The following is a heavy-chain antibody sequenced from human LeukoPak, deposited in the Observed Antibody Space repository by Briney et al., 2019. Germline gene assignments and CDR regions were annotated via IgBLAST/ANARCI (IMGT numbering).Heavy chain of an antibody. V-gene: IGHV1-8*01. Sequence: ASVKVSCKASGYTFTSYGISWVRQATGQGLEWMGWMNPNSGNTGYAQKFQGRVTITRNTSISTAYMELSSLRSEDTAVYYCARGDHDYSNYELGFDYWGQGTLVTVSS. CDR2: MNPNSGNT. D-gene: IGHD4-11*01. J-gene: IGHJ4*02. CDR1: GYTFTSYG. CDR3: ARGDHDYSNYELGFDY.